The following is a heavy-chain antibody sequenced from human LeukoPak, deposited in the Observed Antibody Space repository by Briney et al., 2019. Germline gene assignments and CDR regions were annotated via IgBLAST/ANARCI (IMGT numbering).Heavy chain of an antibody. CDR1: GGSISSYY. Sequence: SETLSLTCTVSGGSISSYYWSWIRQPPGKGLEWIGYIYTSGSTNYNPSLKSRVTISVDTSKNQFSLKLSSVTAADTAVYYCARHWDAAAGVDAFDIWGQGTMVTVSS. D-gene: IGHD6-13*01. J-gene: IGHJ3*02. CDR2: IYTSGST. V-gene: IGHV4-4*09. CDR3: ARHWDAAAGVDAFDI.